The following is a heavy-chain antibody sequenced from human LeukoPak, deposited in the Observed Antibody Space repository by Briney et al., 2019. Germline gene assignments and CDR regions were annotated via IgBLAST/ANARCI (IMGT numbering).Heavy chain of an antibody. CDR1: GFTFSDYY. CDR3: ARERQNKDFWSGGDY. J-gene: IGHJ4*02. V-gene: IGHV3-11*04. CDR2: ISSSGSTI. Sequence: PGGSLRLSCAASGFTFSDYYMSWIRQAPGKGLEWVSYISSSGSTIYYADSVKGRFTISRDNPKNSLYLQMNTLRPEDTAVYYCARERQNKDFWSGGDYWGQGALVTVSS. D-gene: IGHD3-3*01.